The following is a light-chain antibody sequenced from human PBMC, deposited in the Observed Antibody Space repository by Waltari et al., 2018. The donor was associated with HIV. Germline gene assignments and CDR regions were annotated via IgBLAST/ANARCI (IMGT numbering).Light chain of an antibody. CDR3: ATWDDSLSGVL. CDR2: GDD. J-gene: IGLJ3*02. Sequence: QSVLTQPPSTSGTPGQTVTISCSGSTSNIGSKFVYWYQQLPGTAPTLLIYGDDQRPSGVPDRFSVSKSGTSASLAISGLLSEDEAEYYCATWDDSLSGVLFGGGTKLTVL. CDR1: TSNIGSKF. V-gene: IGLV1-47*01.